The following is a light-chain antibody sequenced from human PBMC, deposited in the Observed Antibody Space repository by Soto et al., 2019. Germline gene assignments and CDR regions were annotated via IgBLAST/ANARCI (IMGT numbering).Light chain of an antibody. CDR1: QSVSSSY. CDR3: QQYGSSPT. V-gene: IGKV3-20*01. CDR2: GAS. J-gene: IGKJ1*01. Sequence: EIVLTQSPGTLSLSPGERATLSCRASQSVSSSYLAWFQQKPGQAPRLLIYGASSRATGIPDRFSGSGSGTDFTLTISRLETEGFAVYYCQQYGSSPTFGQGTKVDIK.